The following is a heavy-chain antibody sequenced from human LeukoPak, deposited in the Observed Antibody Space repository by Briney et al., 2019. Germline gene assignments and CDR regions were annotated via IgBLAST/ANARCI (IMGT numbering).Heavy chain of an antibody. CDR3: AKSGGYGLIDY. J-gene: IGHJ4*02. V-gene: IGHV4-39*01. CDR2: IYSSGST. CDR1: GASISGSGYY. D-gene: IGHD1-26*01. Sequence: NTSETLSLTCAVSGASISGSGYYWGWIRHPPGKGLESIGNIYSSGSTYYNASLQSRVTISIDTSKNQLSLRLNSVTAADTAMYYCAKSGGYGLIDYWGQGTRVTVSS.